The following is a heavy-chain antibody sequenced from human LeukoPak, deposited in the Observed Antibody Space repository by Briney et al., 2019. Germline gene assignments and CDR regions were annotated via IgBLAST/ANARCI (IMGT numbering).Heavy chain of an antibody. Sequence: ASVKVSCKSSGYTFTGYYMHWVRQAPGQGLEWMGWINPNSGGTNYAQKSQGRVTMTRDTSISTAYMELSRLTSDDTAIYYCARDSDYGDYGDPFDIWGQGTMVTVSS. CDR1: GYTFTGYY. CDR3: ARDSDYGDYGDPFDI. D-gene: IGHD4-17*01. J-gene: IGHJ3*02. V-gene: IGHV1-2*02. CDR2: INPNSGGT.